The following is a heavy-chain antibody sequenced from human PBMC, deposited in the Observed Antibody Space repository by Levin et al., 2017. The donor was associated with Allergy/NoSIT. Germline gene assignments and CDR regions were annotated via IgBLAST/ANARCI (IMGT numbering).Heavy chain of an antibody. Sequence: SQTLSLPCSVSGDSITSYHWSWIRQPPGKGLEWIGYIYYNGSTYYNPPLKSRVTISLDTSKTQFSLKLTSVTAADTAVFYFARTRPLPPDGHYGMDVWGQGTTVTVSS. D-gene: IGHD4-17*01. CDR3: ARTRPLPPDGHYGMDV. J-gene: IGHJ6*02. CDR1: GDSITSYH. V-gene: IGHV4-59*01. CDR2: IYYNGST.